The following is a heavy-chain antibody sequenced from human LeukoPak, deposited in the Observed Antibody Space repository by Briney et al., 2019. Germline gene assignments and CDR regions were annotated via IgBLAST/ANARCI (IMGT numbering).Heavy chain of an antibody. V-gene: IGHV3-23*01. CDR1: GFTFHNYG. J-gene: IGHJ6*03. D-gene: IGHD1-7*01. Sequence: GGSLRLSCAASGFTFHNYGMSWVRQAPGKGLEWVSAISGDAADIFYADSAKGRFTISRDNSKNTLYLQLNSLRAEDTAIYYCAVSFYYYYMDVWGKGTTVTVSS. CDR2: ISGDAADI. CDR3: AVSFYYYYMDV.